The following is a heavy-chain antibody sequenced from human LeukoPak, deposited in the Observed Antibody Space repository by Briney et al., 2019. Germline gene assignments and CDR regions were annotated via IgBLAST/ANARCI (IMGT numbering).Heavy chain of an antibody. Sequence: GGSLRLSCAASGFTFSSYEMNWVRQAPGKGLEWVSYISSSGSTIYYADSVKGRFTISRDNAKNSLYLQMNSLRAEDTAVYYCARDYYGSGSDPNWGQGTLVTVSS. CDR2: ISSSGSTI. CDR1: GFTFSSYE. J-gene: IGHJ4*02. CDR3: ARDYYGSGSDPN. D-gene: IGHD3-10*01. V-gene: IGHV3-48*03.